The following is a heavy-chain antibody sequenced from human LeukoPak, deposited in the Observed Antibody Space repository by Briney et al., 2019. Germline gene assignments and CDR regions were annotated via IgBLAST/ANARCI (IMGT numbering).Heavy chain of an antibody. Sequence: SETLSLTCTVSGGSIGFYFWSWIRQSAGKGLEWIGRINGNGGTNYNPSLRSRVTMSVDTSKSQFSLNLRSVTAADTSVYYCVRDELRTTYRFSSDPWGQGILVTV. V-gene: IGHV4-4*07. J-gene: IGHJ5*02. CDR2: INGNGGT. CDR3: VRDELRTTYRFSSDP. CDR1: GGSIGFYF. D-gene: IGHD3-16*02.